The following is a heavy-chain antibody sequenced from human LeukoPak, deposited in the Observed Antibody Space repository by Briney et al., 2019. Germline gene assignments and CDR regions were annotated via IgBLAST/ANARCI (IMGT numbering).Heavy chain of an antibody. CDR3: ARGDYYGSGSYYKFDY. Sequence: ASVKVSCKASGYTFTSYGISWVRQAPGQGLEWMGWISAYNGNTNYAQKLQGRVTMTTDTSTSTAYMELRSLRSDDTAVYYCARGDYYGSGSYYKFDYWGQGTLVTVSS. J-gene: IGHJ4*02. D-gene: IGHD3-10*01. CDR2: ISAYNGNT. V-gene: IGHV1-18*01. CDR1: GYTFTSYG.